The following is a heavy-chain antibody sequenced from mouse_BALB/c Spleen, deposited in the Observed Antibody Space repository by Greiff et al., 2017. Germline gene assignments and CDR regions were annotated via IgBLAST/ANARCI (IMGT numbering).Heavy chain of an antibody. V-gene: IGHV5-12-1*01. CDR3: ARHGY. CDR1: GFAFSSYD. J-gene: IGHJ2*01. Sequence: EVHLVESGGGLVKPGGSLTLSCAASGFAFSSYDMSWVRQTPEQRLEWVAYISSGGGSTYYPDTVKGRFTISRDNAKNTLYLQMSSLKSEDTAMYYCARHGYWGQGTTLTVSS. CDR2: ISSGGGST.